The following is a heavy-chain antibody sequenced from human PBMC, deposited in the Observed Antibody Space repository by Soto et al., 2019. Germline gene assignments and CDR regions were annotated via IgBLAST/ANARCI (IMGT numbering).Heavy chain of an antibody. V-gene: IGHV3-23*01. J-gene: IGHJ6*02. D-gene: IGHD2-8*01. CDR3: AKDGVKWRWGGHGMDV. Sequence: PGGSLRLSCAASGFTFSTYAMTWVRQAPGRGLEWVSSISGSGDSTYYADSVKGRFTISRDNSKNTLYLQMNSLRAEDTAVYYCAKDGVKWRWGGHGMDVWGQGTTVTVSS. CDR2: ISGSGDST. CDR1: GFTFSTYA.